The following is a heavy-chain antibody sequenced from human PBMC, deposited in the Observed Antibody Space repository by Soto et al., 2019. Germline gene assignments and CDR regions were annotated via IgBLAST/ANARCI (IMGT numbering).Heavy chain of an antibody. CDR1: GFTFSSYW. CDR3: ARDPSIVLVPAATYYYYYYGMDV. CDR2: IKQDGSEK. J-gene: IGHJ6*02. Sequence: PGGSLRLSCAASGFTFSSYWMSSVRQAPGEGLDWVANIKQDGSEKYYVDSVKGRCTISRDNAKNSLYLQMNSLRAEDTAVYYCARDPSIVLVPAATYYYYYYGMDVWGQGTTVTVSS. D-gene: IGHD2-2*01. V-gene: IGHV3-7*01.